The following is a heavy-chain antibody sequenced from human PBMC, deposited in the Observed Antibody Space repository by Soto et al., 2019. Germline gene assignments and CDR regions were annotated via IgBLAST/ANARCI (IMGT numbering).Heavy chain of an antibody. CDR2: ISTYNGNT. V-gene: IGHV1-18*01. Sequence: QVQLVQSGAEVKKPGASVKVSCKASGYTFTSYGISWVRQAPGQGLEWMGWISTYNGNTKYAQKLQGRVTMTTDTATSTAYRGLKSAKSDAPTVFYLATEEVREVGSDYWAQRSMVTVSS. CDR3: ATEEVREVGSDY. CDR1: GYTFTSYG. J-gene: IGHJ4*02. D-gene: IGHD3-10*01.